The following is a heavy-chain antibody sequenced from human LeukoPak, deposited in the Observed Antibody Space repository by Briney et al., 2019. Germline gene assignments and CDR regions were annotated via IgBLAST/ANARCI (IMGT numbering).Heavy chain of an antibody. D-gene: IGHD3-22*01. Sequence: GGSLRLSCAASGFTFSSYAMHWVRQAPGKGLEYVSAISSNGGSTYYANSVKGRLTISRDNSKNTLYLQMGSLRAEDMAVYYCARGYYDSSGYYYVGYFQHWGQGTLVTVSS. V-gene: IGHV3-64*01. CDR3: ARGYYDSSGYYYVGYFQH. J-gene: IGHJ1*01. CDR2: ISSNGGST. CDR1: GFTFSSYA.